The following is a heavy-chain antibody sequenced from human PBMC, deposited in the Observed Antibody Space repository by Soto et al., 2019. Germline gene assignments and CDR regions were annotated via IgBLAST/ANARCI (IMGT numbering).Heavy chain of an antibody. V-gene: IGHV3-23*01. CDR3: AKKSLWSLTLPALYYFDY. CDR1: GFTFGNYA. CDR2: ISGGGDAT. J-gene: IGHJ4*02. D-gene: IGHD2-15*01. Sequence: EVQLLESGGGLVQPGGSLRLSCAASGFTFGNYAFSWVRQAPGKGLEWVSVISGGGDATYYPDSVKGSFTTSRENSKNTVYLQLNSLRAEDPAVYSCAKKSLWSLTLPALYYFDYWGQGTLVTFSS.